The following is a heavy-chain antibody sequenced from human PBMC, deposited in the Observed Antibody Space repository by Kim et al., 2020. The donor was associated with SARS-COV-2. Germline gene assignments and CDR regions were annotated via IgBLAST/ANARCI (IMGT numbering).Heavy chain of an antibody. D-gene: IGHD2-21*02. Sequence: KGRFTISRDNAKNSLYLQMNSLRAEDTAVYYCARGLLTYCGGDCYLIDIWGQGTMVTVSS. CDR3: ARGLLTYCGGDCYLIDI. V-gene: IGHV3-11*06. J-gene: IGHJ3*02.